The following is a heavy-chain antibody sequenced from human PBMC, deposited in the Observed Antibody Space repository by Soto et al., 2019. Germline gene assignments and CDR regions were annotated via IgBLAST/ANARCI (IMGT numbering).Heavy chain of an antibody. D-gene: IGHD5-18*01. CDR2: ISYDGGHL. Sequence: QVQLVESGGTVVQPGRSLRLSCAASGFTFNIFAIHWVRQAPGKGLEWVAVISYDGGHLYYADSVKGRFTISRDNSKNTVYLQMSSLTANDTAVYYCAKAEGVGYDFGYGLDFWGQGTLVTVSS. J-gene: IGHJ4*02. CDR1: GFTFNIFA. V-gene: IGHV3-30*18. CDR3: AKAEGVGYDFGYGLDF.